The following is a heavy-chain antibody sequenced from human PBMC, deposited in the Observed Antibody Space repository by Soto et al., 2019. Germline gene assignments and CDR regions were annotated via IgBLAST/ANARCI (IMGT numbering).Heavy chain of an antibody. CDR1: GFTFSSYA. V-gene: IGHV3-30-3*01. D-gene: IGHD3-22*01. J-gene: IGHJ4*02. CDR3: ARGVNYYDSSGPDY. CDR2: ISYDGSNK. Sequence: PGGSLRLSCAASGFTFSSYAMHWVRQAPGKGLEWVAVISYDGSNKYYADSVKGRFTISRDNSKNTLYLQMNSLRAEDTAVYYCARGVNYYDSSGPDYWGQGTLVTVPS.